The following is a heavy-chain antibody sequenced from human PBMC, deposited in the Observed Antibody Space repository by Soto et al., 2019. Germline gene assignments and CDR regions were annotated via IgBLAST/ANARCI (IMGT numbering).Heavy chain of an antibody. D-gene: IGHD4-17*01. CDR2: IYYSGST. J-gene: IGHJ4*02. CDR3: ARAYGDYVYYFDY. CDR1: GGSISSYY. Sequence: SETLSLTCTVSGGSISSYYWSWIRQPPGKGLEWIGYIYYSGSTNYNPSLKSRVTISVDTSKNPFSLKLSSVTAADTAVYYCARAYGDYVYYFDYWGQGTLVTVSS. V-gene: IGHV4-59*01.